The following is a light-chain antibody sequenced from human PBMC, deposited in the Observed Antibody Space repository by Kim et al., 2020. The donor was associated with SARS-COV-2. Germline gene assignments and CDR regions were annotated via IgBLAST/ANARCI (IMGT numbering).Light chain of an antibody. CDR1: SSDIGTYNF. CDR3: SSYTRSSSFG. CDR2: DVS. J-gene: IGLJ3*02. V-gene: IGLV2-14*03. Sequence: QSVVTQPASVSGSPGQSITISCTGTSSDIGTYNFVSWYQQHPGKAPKLMIYDVSKRPSGISSRFSGSKSGNTASLTISGLQAEDEADYYCSSYTRSSSFGFGGGTQLTVL.